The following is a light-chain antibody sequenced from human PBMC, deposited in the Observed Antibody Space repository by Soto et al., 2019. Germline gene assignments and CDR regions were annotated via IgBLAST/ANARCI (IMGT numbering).Light chain of an antibody. CDR2: DVS. Sequence: QSVLTQPASVSGSPGQSITISCTGTSSDVGAYNYVPWYQHHPGKVPQLMIYDVSNRPSGVSNRFSGSKSGNTASLTISGLQAEDEADYYCSSYTSSNTYVFGTGTKVTVL. J-gene: IGLJ1*01. CDR1: SSDVGAYNY. V-gene: IGLV2-14*03. CDR3: SSYTSSNTYV.